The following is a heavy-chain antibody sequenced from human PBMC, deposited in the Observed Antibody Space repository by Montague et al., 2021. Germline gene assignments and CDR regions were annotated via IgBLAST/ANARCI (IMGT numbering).Heavy chain of an antibody. D-gene: IGHD2-2*01. CDR1: GFTFDDYA. V-gene: IGHV3-9*01. Sequence: SLRLSCAASGFTFDDYAMHWVRQTPGKGLEWVSGISWNSGSIGYADSVKGRFTISRDNAKNSLYLQMNSLRAEDKALYYCAKDAGIVVVPARHFDYWGQGTLVTVSS. J-gene: IGHJ4*02. CDR3: AKDAGIVVVPARHFDY. CDR2: ISWNSGSI.